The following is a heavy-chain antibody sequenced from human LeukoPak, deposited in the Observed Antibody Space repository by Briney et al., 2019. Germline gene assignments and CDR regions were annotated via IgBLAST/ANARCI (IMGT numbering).Heavy chain of an antibody. CDR2: IYTSGST. D-gene: IGHD3-10*01. J-gene: IGHJ4*02. V-gene: IGHV4-61*02. CDR3: ASELLGY. CDR1: GGSISSGSYY. Sequence: SETLSLTCTVSGGSISSGSYYWSWIRQPAGKGLEWIGRIYTSGSTNYNPSLKSRVTISVDTSKNQFSLKLSSVAAADTAVYYCASELLGYWGQGTLVTVSS.